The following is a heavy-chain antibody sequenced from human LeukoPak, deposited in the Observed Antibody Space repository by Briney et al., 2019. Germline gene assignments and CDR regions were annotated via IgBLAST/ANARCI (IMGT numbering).Heavy chain of an antibody. D-gene: IGHD3-10*01. V-gene: IGHV1-69*04. Sequence: SVKVSCKASGYTFSGYYIHWVRQAPGQGLEWMGRIIPILGIANYAQKFQGRVTITADKSTSTAYMELSSLRSEDTAVYYCARDGGYGSYDYWGQGTLVTVSS. CDR1: GYTFSGYY. CDR3: ARDGGYGSYDY. CDR2: IIPILGIA. J-gene: IGHJ4*02.